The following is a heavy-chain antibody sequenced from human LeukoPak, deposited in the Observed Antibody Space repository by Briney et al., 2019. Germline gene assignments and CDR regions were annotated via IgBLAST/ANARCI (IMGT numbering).Heavy chain of an antibody. J-gene: IGHJ5*02. CDR3: ARGTTYYYDSSGYYTWFDP. CDR1: GGSISSYY. V-gene: IGHV4-4*07. D-gene: IGHD3-22*01. Sequence: PSETLSLTCTVSGGSISSYYWSWIRQPAGKGLEWIGRIYTSGSTSYNPSLKSRVTMSVDTSKNQFSLKLSSVTAADTAVYYCARGTTYYYDSSGYYTWFDPWGQGTLVTVSS. CDR2: IYTSGST.